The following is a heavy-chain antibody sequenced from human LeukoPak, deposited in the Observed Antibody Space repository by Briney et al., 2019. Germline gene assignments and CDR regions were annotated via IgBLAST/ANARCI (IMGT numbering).Heavy chain of an antibody. J-gene: IGHJ5*02. CDR2: IYYSGST. D-gene: IGHD1-1*01. Sequence: SETLSLTCTVSGGSISSYYWSWIRQPPGKGLEWIGYIYYSGSTNYNPSLESRVTISVDTSKNQFSLKLSSVTAADTAVYYCARRPTQYNWFDPWGQGTLVTVSS. V-gene: IGHV4-59*08. CDR1: GGSISSYY. CDR3: ARRPTQYNWFDP.